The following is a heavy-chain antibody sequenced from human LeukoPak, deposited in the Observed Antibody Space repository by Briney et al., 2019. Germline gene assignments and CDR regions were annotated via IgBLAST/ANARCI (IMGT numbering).Heavy chain of an antibody. Sequence: PSETLSLTCTVSGGSISSYYWSWIRQPPGKGLEWIGYIYCSGSTNYSPPLKSRVTISVDTSKNQFSLKLSSVTAADTAVYYCARVLGARYSSSWYWFFDYWGRGTLVTVSS. CDR1: GGSISSYY. CDR3: ARVLGARYSSSWYWFFDY. J-gene: IGHJ4*02. V-gene: IGHV4-59*01. D-gene: IGHD6-13*01. CDR2: IYCSGST.